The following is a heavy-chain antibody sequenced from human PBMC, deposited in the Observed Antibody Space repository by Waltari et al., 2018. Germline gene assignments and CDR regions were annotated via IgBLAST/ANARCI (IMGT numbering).Heavy chain of an antibody. CDR3: ARDGDNGGNSWWFDP. J-gene: IGHJ5*02. CDR2: IYHSGTT. Sequence: QVQLQQSGPGLVRPSETLSLTCDVSGYSISSGYYWGWIRQSPERGLEWIGSIYHSGTTYYNPSLKSRVHISMYPSKKLFSRKLFSVTAADTAVYYCARDGDNGGNSWWFDPWGQGTLVTVSS. V-gene: IGHV4-38-2*02. CDR1: GYSISSGYY. D-gene: IGHD2-21*02.